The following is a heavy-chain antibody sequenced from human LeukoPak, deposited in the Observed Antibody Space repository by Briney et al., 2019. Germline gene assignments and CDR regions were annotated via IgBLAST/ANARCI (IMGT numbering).Heavy chain of an antibody. J-gene: IGHJ3*02. V-gene: IGHV1-69*05. D-gene: IGHD2-2*01. CDR3: ARDKNSGECVSNSCYGVWPLDI. CDR1: GGTLSNYA. Sequence: GSSVKVSCKASGGTLSNYAINWVRQAPGQGLEWMGGIIPMSETPKYTQKFQGRVTITTDESTNTAYMELSSLRSEDTAVYYCARDKNSGECVSNSCYGVWPLDIWGQGTMVTVSS. CDR2: IIPMSETP.